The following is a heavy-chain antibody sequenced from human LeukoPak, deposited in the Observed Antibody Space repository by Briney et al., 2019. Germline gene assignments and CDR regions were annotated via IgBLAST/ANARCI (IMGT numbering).Heavy chain of an antibody. D-gene: IGHD2-15*01. CDR1: GGSISSSSYH. V-gene: IGHV4-39*01. CDR2: IYYSGST. J-gene: IGHJ5*02. CDR3: ARPNSLDCSGGSCYHNWFDP. Sequence: SETLSLTCTVSGGSISSSSYHWGWIRQPPGKGLEWIGSIYYSGSTYYNPSLKSRVTISVDTSKNQFSLKLSSVTAADTAVYYCARPNSLDCSGGSCYHNWFDPWGQGTLVTVSS.